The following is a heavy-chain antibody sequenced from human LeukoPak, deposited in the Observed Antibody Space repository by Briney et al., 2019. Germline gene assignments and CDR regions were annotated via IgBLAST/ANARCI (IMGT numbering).Heavy chain of an antibody. CDR1: GFAFSNYA. D-gene: IGHD2-2*01. Sequence: GGSLRLSCAASGFAFSNYAMTWVRQAPGKGLEGVSAISGGGVGTVYADSVKGRFTISRDKSKDTLYLQMSSLRPEDTAVYYCAKTRYQLLPIFDYWGQGTLVTVSS. CDR3: AKTRYQLLPIFDY. V-gene: IGHV3-23*01. CDR2: ISGGGVGT. J-gene: IGHJ4*02.